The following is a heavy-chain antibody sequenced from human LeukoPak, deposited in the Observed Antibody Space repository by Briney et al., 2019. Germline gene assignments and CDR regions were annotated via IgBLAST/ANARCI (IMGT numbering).Heavy chain of an antibody. CDR1: GGSISSSRYY. D-gene: IGHD7-27*01. J-gene: IGHJ3*02. CDR3: ARQFAGAHAFDI. CDR2: IYYSGST. Sequence: SQTLSLTCTVSGGSISSSRYYWGWIRHPPGKGLEGIGSIYYSGSTYYNPALKSRVTISVDTSKNQCSLKLSSVTAADTAVYYCARQFAGAHAFDIWGQGTMVTVSS. V-gene: IGHV4-39*01.